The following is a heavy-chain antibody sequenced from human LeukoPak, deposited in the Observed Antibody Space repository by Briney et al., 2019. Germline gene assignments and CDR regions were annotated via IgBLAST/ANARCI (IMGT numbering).Heavy chain of an antibody. J-gene: IGHJ4*02. Sequence: GGSLRLSCAASGFTFGSYGMHWVRQAPGKGLEWVPIISYDVTDECYADSVRGRFTISRDNSHSRLYLQMVSLSAEDTTMYYCATDMVVPEGHWGQGTLVTVSS. CDR2: ISYDVTDE. D-gene: IGHD2-15*01. CDR1: GFTFGSYG. CDR3: ATDMVVPEGH. V-gene: IGHV3-30*13.